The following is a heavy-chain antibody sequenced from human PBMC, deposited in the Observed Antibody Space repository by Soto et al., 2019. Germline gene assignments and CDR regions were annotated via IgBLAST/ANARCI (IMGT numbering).Heavy chain of an antibody. CDR2: INAGNGNT. CDR3: ARGIYRVYYYYMDV. CDR1: GYTFTSYA. Sequence: GASVKVSCKASGYTFTSYAMHWGRQAPGQRLEWMGWINAGNGNTKYSQKFQGRATITRDTSASTAYMELSSLRSADTAVYYCARGIYRVYYYYMDVWGKGTTVTVSS. D-gene: IGHD2-21*01. J-gene: IGHJ6*03. V-gene: IGHV1-3*01.